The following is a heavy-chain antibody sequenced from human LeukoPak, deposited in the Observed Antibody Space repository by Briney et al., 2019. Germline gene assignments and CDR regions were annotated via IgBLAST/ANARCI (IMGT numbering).Heavy chain of an antibody. CDR2: IYYSGST. CDR1: GGSISSSGYY. V-gene: IGHV4-39*01. J-gene: IGHJ5*02. CDR3: ATNGIVGATSWFDP. D-gene: IGHD1-26*01. Sequence: SETLSLTCTVAGGSISSSGYYWGWIRQPPGKGLEWIGSIYYSGSTYYNPSLKSRVTISVDTSKNQFSLKLSSVTAADTAVYYCATNGIVGATSWFDPWGQGTLVTVSS.